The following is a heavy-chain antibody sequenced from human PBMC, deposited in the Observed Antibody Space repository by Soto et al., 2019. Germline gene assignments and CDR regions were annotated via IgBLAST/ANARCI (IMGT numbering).Heavy chain of an antibody. CDR3: AREVSGTSFDY. D-gene: IGHD1-7*01. J-gene: IGHJ4*02. V-gene: IGHV4-59*12. CDR1: GISISSYY. CDR2: IHYSGTT. Sequence: SETRSLTCAVSGISISSYYWSWIRQPPGKGLEWIANIHYSGTTNYNPSLASRFTISRDNSKNTLYLQMNSLRAEDTAVYYCAREVSGTSFDYWGQGTLVTVSS.